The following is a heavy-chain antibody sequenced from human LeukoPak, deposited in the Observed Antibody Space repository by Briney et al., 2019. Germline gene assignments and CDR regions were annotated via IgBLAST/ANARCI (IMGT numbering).Heavy chain of an antibody. V-gene: IGHV4-61*02. CDR3: ARGLEWGDGFDI. CDR1: GGSISSGSYY. D-gene: IGHD1-1*01. Sequence: PSETLSLTCTVSGGSISSGSYYWTWIRQPAGKGLEWIGRVYISGSTNYNPSLKSRVTISVDTSKNHFSLKLTSVTAADAAVYYCARGLEWGDGFDIWGQGTMVTVSP. J-gene: IGHJ3*02. CDR2: VYISGST.